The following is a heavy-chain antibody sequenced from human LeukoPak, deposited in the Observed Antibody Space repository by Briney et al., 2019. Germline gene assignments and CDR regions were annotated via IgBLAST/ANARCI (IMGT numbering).Heavy chain of an antibody. Sequence: GGSLRLSCAASGFTSSIYIMDWVRQAPGKGLEWVSSISSSSSYIYYVDSVKGRFTISRDNAKNSLYLQMNSLRGEDTAVYYCARGSGSGEYYYYYGMDVWGQGTTVTVSS. D-gene: IGHD3-10*01. CDR2: ISSSSSYI. CDR3: ARGSGSGEYYYYYGMDV. J-gene: IGHJ6*02. V-gene: IGHV3-21*01. CDR1: GFTSSIYI.